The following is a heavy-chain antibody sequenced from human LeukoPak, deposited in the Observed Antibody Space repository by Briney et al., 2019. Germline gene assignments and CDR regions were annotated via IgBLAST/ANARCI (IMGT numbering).Heavy chain of an antibody. D-gene: IGHD6-13*01. CDR3: ARDQDRIAAVNYYYGMDV. CDR2: IYHSGST. CDR1: GGSISSSNW. J-gene: IGHJ6*02. V-gene: IGHV4-4*02. Sequence: SETLSLTCAVSGGSISSSNWWSWVRQPPGKGLEWIGEIYHSGSTNYNPSLKSRVTMSVDKSKNQFSLKLSSVTAADTAVYYCARDQDRIAAVNYYYGMDVWGQGTTVTVSS.